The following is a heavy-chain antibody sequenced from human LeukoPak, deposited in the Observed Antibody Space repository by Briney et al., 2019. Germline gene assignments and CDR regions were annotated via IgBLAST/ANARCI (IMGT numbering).Heavy chain of an antibody. J-gene: IGHJ4*02. CDR2: ISAYNGNT. D-gene: IGHD3-22*01. CDR1: GYTFTSYY. CDR3: ARVLYYDSSGYEPYYFDY. V-gene: IGHV1-18*04. Sequence: ASVKVSCKASGYTFTSYYMHWVRQAPGQGLEWMGWISAYNGNTNYAQKLQGRVTMTTDTSTSTAYMELRSLRSDDTAVYYCARVLYYDSSGYEPYYFDYWGQGTLVTVSS.